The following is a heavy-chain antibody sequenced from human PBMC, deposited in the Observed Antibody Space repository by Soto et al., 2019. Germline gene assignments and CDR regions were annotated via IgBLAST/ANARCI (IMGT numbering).Heavy chain of an antibody. Sequence: PGGSLRISCAASGFTVSSNYMSWVRQDPGKGLEWVSVIYSGGSTYYADSVKGRFTISRDNSKNTLYLQMNSLRAEDTAVYYCARDQSPPTTGNYFDYWGQGTLVTVSS. V-gene: IGHV3-66*01. CDR1: GFTVSSNY. CDR3: ARDQSPPTTGNYFDY. CDR2: IYSGGST. J-gene: IGHJ4*02.